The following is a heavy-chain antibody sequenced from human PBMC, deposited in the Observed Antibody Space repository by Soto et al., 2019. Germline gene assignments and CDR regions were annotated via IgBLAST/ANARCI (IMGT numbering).Heavy chain of an antibody. Sequence: EVQLLESGGGLVQPGGSLRLSCAASEFSFSSYALNWVRQAPGKGLEWVSAISGSGGRTYYADSVKGRFTISRDNFKNTLYLQMNSLRADDTALYYCAKRRYFDFWSGYSSKPELDWGMDVWGQGTTVTVSS. J-gene: IGHJ6*02. CDR2: ISGSGGRT. CDR1: EFSFSSYA. D-gene: IGHD3-3*01. V-gene: IGHV3-23*01. CDR3: AKRRYFDFWSGYSSKPELDWGMDV.